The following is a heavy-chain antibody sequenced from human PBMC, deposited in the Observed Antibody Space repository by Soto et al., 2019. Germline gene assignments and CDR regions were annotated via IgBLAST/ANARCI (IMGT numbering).Heavy chain of an antibody. V-gene: IGHV4-31*11. J-gene: IGHJ6*03. Sequence: QLQLEESGPGLVKPSQTLSLTCAVSGGSISNGGYYWSWIRQHPGKGLEWIGSIYFSGNTYYNPSLKSRVTIYVATPKNQFSLKLSSVTAAATAVYYCARDIHSQQPTHRWGGGYMDVWGKGTTVTVSS. CDR3: ARDIHSQQPTHRWGGGYMDV. D-gene: IGHD6-13*01. CDR2: IYFSGNT. CDR1: GGSISNGGYY.